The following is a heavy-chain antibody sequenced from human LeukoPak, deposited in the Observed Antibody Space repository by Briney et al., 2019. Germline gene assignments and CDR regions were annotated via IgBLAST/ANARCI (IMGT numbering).Heavy chain of an antibody. J-gene: IGHJ4*02. CDR1: GYTFTSYG. V-gene: IGHV1-18*01. D-gene: IGHD3-16*02. Sequence: ASVKVSCKASGYTFTSYGISWVRQAPGQGLEWMGWISAYNGNTNYAQKLQGRVTMTTDTSTSTAYMELRSLRSDDTAVCYCARASPPYDYVWGSYRYQDYWGQGTWSPSPQ. CDR3: ARASPPYDYVWGSYRYQDY. CDR2: ISAYNGNT.